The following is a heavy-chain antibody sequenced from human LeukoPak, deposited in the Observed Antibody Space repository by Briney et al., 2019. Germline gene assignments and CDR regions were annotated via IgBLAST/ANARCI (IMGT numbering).Heavy chain of an antibody. CDR3: ATGPSGYVFNY. Sequence: GGSMRLSCAASGFTFSDYYMTWIRQAPGQGPEWISYISSSGGTIFYADSVKGRFTISRDNAKNSVYLQMNSLRAEDTAVYYCATGPSGYVFNYWGQGTLVTISS. CDR2: ISSSGGTI. V-gene: IGHV3-11*04. CDR1: GFTFSDYY. J-gene: IGHJ4*02. D-gene: IGHD5-12*01.